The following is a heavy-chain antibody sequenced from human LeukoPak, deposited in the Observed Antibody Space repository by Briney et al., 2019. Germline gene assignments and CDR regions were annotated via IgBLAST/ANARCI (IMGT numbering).Heavy chain of an antibody. V-gene: IGHV5-51*01. J-gene: IGHJ6*02. CDR2: IYPGDSDT. CDR3: ARSGTYYGMDV. CDR1: GSIFSSYW. Sequence: GASLQISCQASGSIFSSYWIGWVRPLPGKGLEWMGIIYPGDSDTRYSPSFQGQVTISVDKSISTAYLQWSSLKAWDTAMYYCARSGTYYGMDVWGQGTTVTVSS. D-gene: IGHD3-10*01.